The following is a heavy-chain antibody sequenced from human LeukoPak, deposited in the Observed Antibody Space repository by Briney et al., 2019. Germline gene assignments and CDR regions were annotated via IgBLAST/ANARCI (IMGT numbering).Heavy chain of an antibody. CDR2: IYGSDDKT. D-gene: IGHD2-15*01. CDR1: GFTFSNYA. J-gene: IGHJ5*02. V-gene: IGHV3-23*01. CDR3: AKTQGYYDA. Sequence: GGSLRLSCVASGFTFSNYAMSWVRQAPGKGLELVSGIYGSDDKTVYGDAVKGRFTISRDNSKNTLYLQINSLRADDTAVYYCAKTQGYYDAWGQGALVTVSS.